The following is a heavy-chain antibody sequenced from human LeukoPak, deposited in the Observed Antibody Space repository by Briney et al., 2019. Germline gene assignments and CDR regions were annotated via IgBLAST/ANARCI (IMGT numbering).Heavy chain of an antibody. CDR1: GFPFSNYA. Sequence: GGSLRLSCAASGFPFSNYAMGWVRQAPGKGLEWVSDISYDGSYKHYADPVKGRFTISRDNSKNTLYLQMNSLRGDDTAVYYCAKDYLGASHTFDIWGQGTMVTVSS. J-gene: IGHJ3*02. CDR3: AKDYLGASHTFDI. D-gene: IGHD1-26*01. V-gene: IGHV3-30*18. CDR2: ISYDGSYK.